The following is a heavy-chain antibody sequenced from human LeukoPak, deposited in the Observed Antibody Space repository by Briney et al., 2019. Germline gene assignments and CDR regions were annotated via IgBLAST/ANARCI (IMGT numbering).Heavy chain of an antibody. D-gene: IGHD3-9*01. CDR1: GRSFSGYY. J-gene: IGHJ5*02. Sequence: SETLSLTCAVYGRSFSGYYWSWIRQPPGKGLEWIGEINHSGSTNYNPSLKSRVTISVDTSKNQFSLKLSSVTAADTAVYYCAREQTYYDILTGYHTNWFDPWGQGTLVTVSS. V-gene: IGHV4-34*01. CDR3: AREQTYYDILTGYHTNWFDP. CDR2: INHSGST.